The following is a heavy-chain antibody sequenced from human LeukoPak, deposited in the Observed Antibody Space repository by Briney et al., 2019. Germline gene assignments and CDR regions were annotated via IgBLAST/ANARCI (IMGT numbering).Heavy chain of an antibody. CDR3: ARESFGDYYFDY. Sequence: GGSLRLSCASSGFTFSNYVLYWVRQAPGKGLEWVAGMSHDGSKIYYADPVKGRFTVSRDNSKNTLYLQMNSLRIEDTAMYSCARESFGDYYFDYWGQGTLVTVSS. J-gene: IGHJ4*02. D-gene: IGHD4-17*01. CDR1: GFTFSNYV. CDR2: MSHDGSKI. V-gene: IGHV3-30*14.